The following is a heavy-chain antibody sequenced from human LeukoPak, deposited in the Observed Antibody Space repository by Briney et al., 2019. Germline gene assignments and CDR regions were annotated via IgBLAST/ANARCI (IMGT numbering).Heavy chain of an antibody. CDR1: GGSFSGYY. CDR3: ASDRRYYDSSGYYGSFDY. V-gene: IGHV4-34*01. J-gene: IGHJ4*02. CDR2: INHSGST. Sequence: SETLSLTCAVYGGSFSGYYWSWIRQPPGKGLEWIGEINHSGSTNYNPSLKSRVTISVDTSKNQFSLKLSSVTAADTAVYYCASDRRYYDSSGYYGSFDYWGQGTLVTASS. D-gene: IGHD3-22*01.